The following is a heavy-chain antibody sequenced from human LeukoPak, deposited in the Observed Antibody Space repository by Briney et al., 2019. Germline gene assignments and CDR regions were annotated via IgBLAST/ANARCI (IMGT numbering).Heavy chain of an antibody. CDR2: IYHSGRT. CDR3: ARGGDGTGYYYYMDV. CDR1: GGSISDANW. V-gene: IGHV4-4*02. J-gene: IGHJ6*03. D-gene: IGHD3-10*01. Sequence: SETLSLTCAVSGGSISDANWWSWVRQPPGKGLEWIGEIYHSGRTNYNPSLKSRVTISVDKSKNQFSLKLRSVTAADTAVYYCARGGDGTGYYYYMDVWGKGTTVTVSS.